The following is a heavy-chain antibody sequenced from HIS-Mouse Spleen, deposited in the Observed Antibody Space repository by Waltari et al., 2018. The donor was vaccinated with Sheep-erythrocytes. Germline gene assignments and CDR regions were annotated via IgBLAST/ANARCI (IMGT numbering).Heavy chain of an antibody. J-gene: IGHJ4*02. V-gene: IGHV3-9*01. D-gene: IGHD2-2*01. CDR3: AKDISRNIVVVPAAVGDY. Sequence: EVQLVESGGGLVQPGRSLRLSCEASGFTLDDYALHWARKAPGKGLEWVSGVSWNSGSICYADSVKGRFTISSDNGKNSLYLQMNSLRAEDTALYYCAKDISRNIVVVPAAVGDYWGQGTLVTVSS. CDR2: VSWNSGSI. CDR1: GFTLDDYA.